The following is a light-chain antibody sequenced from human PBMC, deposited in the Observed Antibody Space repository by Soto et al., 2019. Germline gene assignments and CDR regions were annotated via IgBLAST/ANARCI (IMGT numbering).Light chain of an antibody. CDR1: TNDVGGYNY. CDR3: CSYTSSGIYV. V-gene: IGLV2-14*01. CDR2: EVR. Sequence: QSALTQPASVSGSPGQSITISCSGTTNDVGGYNYVSWYQQHPGKAPKLIIYEVRKRPSGVSNRFSGSKSGNTASLTISGLQAEDEADYYCCSYTSSGIYVFGGGTKLTVL. J-gene: IGLJ1*01.